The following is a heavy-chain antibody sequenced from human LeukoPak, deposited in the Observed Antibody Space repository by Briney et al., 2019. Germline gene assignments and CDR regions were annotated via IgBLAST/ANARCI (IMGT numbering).Heavy chain of an antibody. V-gene: IGHV1-2*02. J-gene: IGHJ3*01. CDR2: INPNSGDT. CDR1: GYTFTGYY. Sequence: GASVKVSCKASGYTFTGYYMHWVRQATGQGLEWMGWINPNSGDTNYAQKFQGRVTMTRDTSITTAYMELTRLTSDDTAVYYCVRDGAFDVWGQGTMVTVSS. CDR3: VRDGAFDV.